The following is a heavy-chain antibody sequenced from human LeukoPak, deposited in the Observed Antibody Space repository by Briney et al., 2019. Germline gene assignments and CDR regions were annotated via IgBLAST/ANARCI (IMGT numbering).Heavy chain of an antibody. Sequence: PGGSLRLSCAASGFTFSSYAMSWVRQAPGKGLEWVSAISSSGSSTYYADSVKGRFTASRDNSNNTLYLQMNTLRAEDTAVYYCAKTDSGGSYFRFDFWGQGTLVIVSS. D-gene: IGHD3-22*01. CDR3: AKTDSGGSYFRFDF. CDR1: GFTFSSYA. V-gene: IGHV3-23*01. CDR2: ISSSGSST. J-gene: IGHJ4*02.